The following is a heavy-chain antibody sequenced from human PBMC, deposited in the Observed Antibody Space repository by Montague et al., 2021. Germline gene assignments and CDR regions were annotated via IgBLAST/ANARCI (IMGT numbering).Heavy chain of an antibody. CDR2: TSGRSTYI. CDR3: ARQEYGLDV. J-gene: IGHJ6*02. Sequence: SLRLSCADSGFTFDSYDMNWVRQAPGKGLGWVSSTSGRSTYIYYGDSMKGRVIISRDNAKNSLYLQMNSLRVEDTAIYYCARQEYGLDVWGQGTTVTVSS. CDR1: GFTFDSYD. V-gene: IGHV3-21*01.